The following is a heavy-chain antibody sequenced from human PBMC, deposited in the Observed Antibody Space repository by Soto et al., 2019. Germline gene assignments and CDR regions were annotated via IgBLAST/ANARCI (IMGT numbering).Heavy chain of an antibody. J-gene: IGHJ2*01. CDR2: IYYSGST. D-gene: IGHD1-26*01. Sequence: QVQLQESGPGLVKPSETLSLTCTVSGGSISSYYWSWIRQPPGKGLEWIGYIYYSGSTNYNPSLKSRVTISVATSKNQFSLKRSSVTAADTAVYYCARGGGSYWYFDLWGRGTLVTVSS. V-gene: IGHV4-59*01. CDR3: ARGGGSYWYFDL. CDR1: GGSISSYY.